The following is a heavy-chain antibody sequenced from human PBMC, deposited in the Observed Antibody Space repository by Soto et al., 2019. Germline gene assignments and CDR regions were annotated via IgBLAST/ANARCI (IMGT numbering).Heavy chain of an antibody. CDR3: ASGASRWYPYFFDS. Sequence: QVELVQSGAEVKKPGSSVKVSCQASEDTFRNYAISWVRQAPGQGLEWMGGIIPIFGTANYAQKFQGRVTITADTSANTVYLELSSLRSDDTAVYFCASGASRWYPYFFDSWAQGTLVTVSS. D-gene: IGHD6-13*01. CDR1: EDTFRNYA. V-gene: IGHV1-69*06. CDR2: IIPIFGTA. J-gene: IGHJ4*02.